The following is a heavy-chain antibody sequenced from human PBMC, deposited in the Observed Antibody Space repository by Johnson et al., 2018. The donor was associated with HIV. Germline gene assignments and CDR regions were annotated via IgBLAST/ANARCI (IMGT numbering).Heavy chain of an antibody. CDR2: IWYDGSNK. J-gene: IGHJ3*02. V-gene: IGHV3-30*19. CDR1: GFTFSRYG. D-gene: IGHD3-22*01. Sequence: VQLVESGGGVVQPGRSLRLSCEGSGFTFSRYGMHWVRQAPGKGLEWVAVIWYDGSNKYFTDSVRGRFTISRDNSKNTLFLQMNSLRAEDTAVYYCVRRFYDSSAFDIWGQGTLVTVSS. CDR3: VRRFYDSSAFDI.